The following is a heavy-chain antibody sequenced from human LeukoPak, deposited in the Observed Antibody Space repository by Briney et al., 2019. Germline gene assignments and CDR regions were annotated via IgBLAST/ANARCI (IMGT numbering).Heavy chain of an antibody. CDR1: GFILIGYG. J-gene: IGHJ6*04. CDR3: AKEGAASWDVDV. D-gene: IGHD3-3*02. CDR2: IRPDGHNK. Sequence: GGSLRLSCAASGFILIGYGMHWVRQAPGKGPEWVAFIRPDGHNKYYADSVKGRFMISRDNSKNTVDLQMNSLRGDDTAMYYWAKEGAASWDVDVWGKGTTVTVSS. V-gene: IGHV3-30*02.